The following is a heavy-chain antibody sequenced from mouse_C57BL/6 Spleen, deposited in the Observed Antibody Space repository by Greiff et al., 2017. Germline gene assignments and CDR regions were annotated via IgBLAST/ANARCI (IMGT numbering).Heavy chain of an antibody. J-gene: IGHJ2*01. CDR3: ARERIYYYGSSYLYYFDY. CDR1: GYAFSSSW. V-gene: IGHV1-82*01. CDR2: IYPGDGDT. Sequence: QVHVKQSGPELVKPGASVKISCKASGYAFSSSWMNWVKQRPGKGLEWIGRIYPGDGDTNYNGKFKGKATLTADKSSSTAYMQLSSLTSEDSAVYFCARERIYYYGSSYLYYFDYWGQGTTLTVSS. D-gene: IGHD1-1*01.